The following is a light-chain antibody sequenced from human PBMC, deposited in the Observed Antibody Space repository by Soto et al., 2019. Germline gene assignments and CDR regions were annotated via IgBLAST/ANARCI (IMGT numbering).Light chain of an antibody. CDR3: QQYSSLPYT. J-gene: IGKJ2*01. V-gene: IGKV1-5*03. CDR1: QSISSW. Sequence: DIQMTHSPSTLSASVGDRVTITCRASQSISSWLAWYQQKPGKSPKLLIYKASSLESGVPSRFSGSGSGKEFTLTLNHLQPDDFATYYCQQYSSLPYTFGQGTKLEI. CDR2: KAS.